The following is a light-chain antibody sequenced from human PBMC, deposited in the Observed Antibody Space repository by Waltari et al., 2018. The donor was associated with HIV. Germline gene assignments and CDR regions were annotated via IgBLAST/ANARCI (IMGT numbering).Light chain of an antibody. J-gene: IGLJ2*01. CDR2: EVN. CDR3: SSYAGSAVV. V-gene: IGLV2-8*01. CDR1: SSDVGAYNY. Sequence: QSALTQPPSASGSRGQSVTISCTGTSSDVGAYNYVPWYQQYPGMAPKLIIYEVNKRPSGVPDRVCGSKSGNTASLTVSGLQAEDEADFDCSSYAGSAVVFGGGTKLTVL.